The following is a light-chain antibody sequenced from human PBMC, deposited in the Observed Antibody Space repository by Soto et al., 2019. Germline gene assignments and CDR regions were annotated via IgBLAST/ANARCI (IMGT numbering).Light chain of an antibody. CDR3: GTWDSSLSVYV. J-gene: IGLJ2*01. V-gene: IGLV1-51*01. CDR1: SSNIGNNY. CDR2: DNN. Sequence: QSVLTQPPSVSEAPGQKVTISCSGSSSNIGNNYVSWYQQLPGTAPKLLIYDNNKRPSGISDRFSGSKSGTSATLGITGLQTGDEADYYCGTWDSSLSVYVFGGGTKLTVL.